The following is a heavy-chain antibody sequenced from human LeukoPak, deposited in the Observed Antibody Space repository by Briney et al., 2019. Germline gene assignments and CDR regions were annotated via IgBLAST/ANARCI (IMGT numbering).Heavy chain of an antibody. D-gene: IGHD3-22*01. V-gene: IGHV4-34*01. CDR3: ARSYYDSSGYYYFDC. CDR1: GGSFSGYY. Sequence: SETLSLTCAVYGGSFSGYYWSWIRQPPGKGLEWIGEINHSGSTNYNPSLKSRVTISVDTSKNLFSLKLSSVTAADTAVYYCARSYYDSSGYYYFDCWGQGTLVTVSS. CDR2: INHSGST. J-gene: IGHJ4*02.